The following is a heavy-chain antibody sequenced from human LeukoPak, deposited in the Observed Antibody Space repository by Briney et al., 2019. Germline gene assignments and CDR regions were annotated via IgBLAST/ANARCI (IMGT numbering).Heavy chain of an antibody. V-gene: IGHV3-33*01. J-gene: IGHJ4*02. D-gene: IGHD2-15*01. CDR1: GFTFSSYG. CDR2: IWYDGTNE. Sequence: GRSLRLSCAASGFTFSSYGMHWVRQAPGKGLEWAALIWYDGTNEYYTDSVKGRFTISRANSKNTLYLQMNSLRAEDTAVYYCARVPYCSGGRCSSWIDHWGQGTLVTVSS. CDR3: ARVPYCSGGRCSSWIDH.